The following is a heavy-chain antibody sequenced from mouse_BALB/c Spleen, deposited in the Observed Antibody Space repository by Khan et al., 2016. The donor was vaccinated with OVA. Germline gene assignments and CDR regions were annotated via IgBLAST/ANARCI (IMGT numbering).Heavy chain of an antibody. Sequence: MQLQESGAELVKPGASVKLSCKASGYTFTSYYMYWVKQRPGQGLEWIGGINPSNGGTYFNEKFKSKATLTVDKSSSTAYMQLSSLTSEDSAVYYCARTGYGNPFAYWGQGTLVTVSA. CDR3: ARTGYGNPFAY. CDR2: INPSNGGT. J-gene: IGHJ3*01. V-gene: IGHV1S81*02. D-gene: IGHD2-1*01. CDR1: GYTFTSYY.